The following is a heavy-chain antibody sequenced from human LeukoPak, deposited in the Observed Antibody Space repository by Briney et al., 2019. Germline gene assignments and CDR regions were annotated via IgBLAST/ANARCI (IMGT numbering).Heavy chain of an antibody. Sequence: PGGSLRLSCAASGFTFSSYAMSWVRQAPGKGLEWVANIKQDGSEKYYVDSVKGRFTISRDNAKNSLYLQMNSLRAEDTAVYYCARDIVVVPAANIPNGGTDCWGQGTLVTVSS. CDR2: IKQDGSEK. CDR1: GFTFSSYA. J-gene: IGHJ4*02. CDR3: ARDIVVVPAANIPNGGTDC. D-gene: IGHD2-2*01. V-gene: IGHV3-7*01.